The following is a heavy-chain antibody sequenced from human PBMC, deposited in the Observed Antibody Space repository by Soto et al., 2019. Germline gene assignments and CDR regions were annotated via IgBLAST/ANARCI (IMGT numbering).Heavy chain of an antibody. D-gene: IGHD5-12*01. J-gene: IGHJ6*03. Sequence: SETLSLTCAVYGGSFSGYYWSWIRQPPGKGLEWIGEINHSGSTNYNPSLKSRVTISVDTSKNQFSLKLSSVTAADTAVYYCARGVGQRGYSGYDFRYYYYYMDVWGKGTTVTVSS. CDR1: GGSFSGYY. V-gene: IGHV4-34*01. CDR2: INHSGST. CDR3: ARGVGQRGYSGYDFRYYYYYMDV.